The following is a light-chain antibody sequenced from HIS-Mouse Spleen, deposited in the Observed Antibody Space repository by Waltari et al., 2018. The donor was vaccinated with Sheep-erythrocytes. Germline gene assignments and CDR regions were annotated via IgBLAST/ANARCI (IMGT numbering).Light chain of an antibody. CDR1: QSVSSY. Sequence: EIVLTQSPATLSLSPGERATLSCRASQSVSSYLAWYQQKPGQAPRLLIYDASNRATGIPARFSGSESGTDFTLTISSLEPEDFVVYYCQQRSNWYTFGQGTKLEIK. J-gene: IGKJ2*01. V-gene: IGKV3-11*01. CDR3: QQRSNWYT. CDR2: DAS.